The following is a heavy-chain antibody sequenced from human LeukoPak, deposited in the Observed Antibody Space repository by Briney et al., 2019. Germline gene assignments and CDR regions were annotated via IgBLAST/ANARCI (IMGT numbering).Heavy chain of an antibody. CDR1: GFTFSSYW. Sequence: GGSLRLSCAASGFTFSSYWMSWVRQAPGKGLEWVANIKQDGSEKYYVDSVKGRFTISRDNAKNSLYLQMNSLRAEDTAVYYCARDVGNDYGYAFDIWGQGTMVTVSS. D-gene: IGHD4-17*01. CDR3: ARDVGNDYGYAFDI. V-gene: IGHV3-7*01. J-gene: IGHJ3*02. CDR2: IKQDGSEK.